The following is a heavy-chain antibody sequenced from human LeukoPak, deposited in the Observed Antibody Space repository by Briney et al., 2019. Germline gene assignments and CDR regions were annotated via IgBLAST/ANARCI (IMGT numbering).Heavy chain of an antibody. J-gene: IGHJ4*02. V-gene: IGHV4-39*01. CDR3: ARVLAAAAHFDY. CDR1: GGSISSSSSY. Sequence: SETLSLTCTVSGGSISSSSSYWGWIRQPPGKGLEWIGSISYTGSTYYNPSLKSRVTISVDTPKNQFSLKLSSVTAADTAVYYCARVLAAAAHFDYWGQGTLVTASS. D-gene: IGHD6-13*01. CDR2: ISYTGST.